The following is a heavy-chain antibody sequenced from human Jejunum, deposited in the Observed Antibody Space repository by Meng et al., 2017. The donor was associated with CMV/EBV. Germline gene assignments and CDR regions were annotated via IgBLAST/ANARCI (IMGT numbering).Heavy chain of an antibody. CDR1: GFIVSNTY. CDR3: VKDFAWSIDF. V-gene: IGHV3-66*01. J-gene: IGHJ4*02. D-gene: IGHD3-3*01. CDR2: LYTDGTS. Sequence: RLGESGGGWVQPGGSLRLSCAASGFIVSNTYMNWVRQAPGKGLEWVSVLYTDGTSYYADSVKGRFTTSRDNTKNTVSLEMNSLRVEDTALYYCVKDFAWSIDFWGQGVLVTVSS.